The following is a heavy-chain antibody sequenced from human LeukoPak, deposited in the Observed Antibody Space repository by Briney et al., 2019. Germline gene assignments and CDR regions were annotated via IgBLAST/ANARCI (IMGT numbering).Heavy chain of an antibody. J-gene: IGHJ4*02. V-gene: IGHV1-2*04. D-gene: IGHD5-12*01. CDR2: NNPNSGGT. CDR3: AREADRLRFFDY. Sequence: ASVKVSCTASGYTFTGYYMHWVRQAPGQGLEWMGWNNPNSGGTNYAQKFQGWVTMTRDTSISTAYMELSRLRSDDTAVYYCAREADRLRFFDYWGQGTLVTVSS. CDR1: GYTFTGYY.